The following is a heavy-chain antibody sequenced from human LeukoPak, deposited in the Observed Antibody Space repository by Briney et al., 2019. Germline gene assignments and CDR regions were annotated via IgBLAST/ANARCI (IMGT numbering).Heavy chain of an antibody. Sequence: SETLSLTCTVSGNSISSGDNYWSWIRQPAGKGLEWIGRIYTSGSTNYNPSLKSRVTISVDTSKNQFSLKLSSVTAADTAVYYCARERVYRAYDILTGYYPGVIWFDPWGQGTLVTVSS. CDR1: GNSISSGDNY. J-gene: IGHJ5*02. CDR2: IYTSGST. CDR3: ARERVYRAYDILTGYYPGVIWFDP. V-gene: IGHV4-61*02. D-gene: IGHD3-9*01.